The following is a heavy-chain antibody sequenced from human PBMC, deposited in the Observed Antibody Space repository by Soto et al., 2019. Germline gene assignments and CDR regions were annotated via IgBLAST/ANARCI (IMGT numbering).Heavy chain of an antibody. CDR1: GYTYTSYY. CDR3: ATHSSSCVFDY. D-gene: IGHD6-13*01. Sequence: ASVKVSCKASGYTYTSYYMHWVRQAPGQGLEWMGIINPSGGSTSYAQKFQGRVTMTRDTSTSTVYMELSSLRSEDTAVYYCATHSSSCVFDYWGQGTLVTVSS. V-gene: IGHV1-46*01. CDR2: INPSGGST. J-gene: IGHJ4*02.